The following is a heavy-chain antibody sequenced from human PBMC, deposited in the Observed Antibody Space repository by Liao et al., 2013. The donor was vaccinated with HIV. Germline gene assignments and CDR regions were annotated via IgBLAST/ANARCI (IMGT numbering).Heavy chain of an antibody. V-gene: IGHV4-59*08. CDR3: ANVGTTSFYYFHY. D-gene: IGHD1-26*01. J-gene: IGHJ4*02. CDR1: GGSISGHF. Sequence: QVQLQESGPGLVKPSETLSLTCSVSGGSISGHFWSWIRQPPGKTLELIGHIFYTGTTNYNPSLKSRVTISLDTSQNQLSLQLRSVTAADTAVYYCANVGTTSFYYFHYWGQGTLVTVSS. CDR2: IFYTGTT.